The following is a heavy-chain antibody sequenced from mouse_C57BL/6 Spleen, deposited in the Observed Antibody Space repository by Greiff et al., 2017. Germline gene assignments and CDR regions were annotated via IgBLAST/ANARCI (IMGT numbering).Heavy chain of an antibody. V-gene: IGHV1-7*01. Sequence: VQLKESGAELAKPGASVKLSCKASGYTFTSYWRHWVKQRPGQGLEWIGYINPSSGYTKYNQKFKDKATLTEDKSSSTAYMQLSSLTYEDSAVYYCARAYYGSSYPWFADWGQGTLVTVSA. CDR1: GYTFTSYW. J-gene: IGHJ3*01. D-gene: IGHD1-1*01. CDR3: ARAYYGSSYPWFAD. CDR2: INPSSGYT.